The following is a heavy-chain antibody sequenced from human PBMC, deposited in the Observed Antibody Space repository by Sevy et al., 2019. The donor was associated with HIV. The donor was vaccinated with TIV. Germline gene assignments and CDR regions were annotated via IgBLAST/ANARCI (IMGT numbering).Heavy chain of an antibody. D-gene: IGHD1-1*01. CDR3: AKDGGWYNYAPSDY. V-gene: IGHV3-30*18. Sequence: GGSLSLSCAASGFTFSTYGMHWVRQAPGKGLEWVAVISYDGIKTYYADSMKGRFTISRDNSKNTLYLQMNSLRPEDTAVYYCAKDGGWYNYAPSDYWGLGTLVTVSS. CDR1: GFTFSTYG. CDR2: ISYDGIKT. J-gene: IGHJ4*02.